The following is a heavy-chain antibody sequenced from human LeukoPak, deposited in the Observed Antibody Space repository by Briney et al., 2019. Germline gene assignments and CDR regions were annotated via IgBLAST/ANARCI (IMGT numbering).Heavy chain of an antibody. V-gene: IGHV4-4*02. Sequence: PAGTLSLTCGVSGGSISSNNWLSWLGQPPGKGLGWIGEISLSGSTNYNPSLKSRVTISIDKSKNQFSLKLSSVTAADTAVYYCARSAYAYSTGDHWGQGTLVTVSP. CDR2: ISLSGST. CDR1: GGSISSNNW. D-gene: IGHD3-16*01. CDR3: ARSAYAYSTGDH. J-gene: IGHJ4*02.